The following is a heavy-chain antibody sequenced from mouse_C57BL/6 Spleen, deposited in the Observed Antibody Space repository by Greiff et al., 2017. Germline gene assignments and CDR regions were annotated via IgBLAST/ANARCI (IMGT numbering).Heavy chain of an antibody. CDR2: FHPYNDDT. CDR1: GYTFTTYP. D-gene: IGHD5-1*01. Sequence: QVQLKQSGAELVKPGASVKMSCKASGYTFTTYPIEWMKQNHGKSLEWIGNFHPYNDDTKYNEKFKGKATLTVEKSSSTVYLELSRLTSDDSAVYCCARGGEYYGYFDVWGTGTTVTVSS. J-gene: IGHJ1*03. V-gene: IGHV1-47*01. CDR3: ARGGEYYGYFDV.